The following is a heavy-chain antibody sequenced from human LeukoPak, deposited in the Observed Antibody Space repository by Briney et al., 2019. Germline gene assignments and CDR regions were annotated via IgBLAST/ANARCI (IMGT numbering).Heavy chain of an antibody. J-gene: IGHJ4*02. D-gene: IGHD3-16*01. CDR1: GGSISSYY. Sequence: SETLSLTCTVSGGSISSYYWSWIQQPPGKGLEWIGCIYYSGSTDYNPSLKSRVTISVDTSKNQFSLKLSSVTAADTAVYYCARGVGPVWDYWGQGTLVTVSS. CDR2: IYYSGST. CDR3: ARGVGPVWDY. V-gene: IGHV4-59*01.